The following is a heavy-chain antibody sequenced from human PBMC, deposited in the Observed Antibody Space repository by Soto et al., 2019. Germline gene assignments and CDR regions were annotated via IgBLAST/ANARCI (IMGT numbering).Heavy chain of an antibody. CDR1: GFTFSSYS. V-gene: IGHV3-23*01. CDR2: FRTSGDGGTT. D-gene: IGHD3-10*01. Sequence: GGSLRLSCAASGFTFSSYSMSWVRQAPGKGLEWVSGFRTSGDGGTTYYADSVKGRFTISRDNSKNMLFLQMNSLRAEDTAIYYCAKKVNSGPGSQYFDEWGQGTLVTASS. CDR3: AKKVNSGPGSQYFDE. J-gene: IGHJ4*02.